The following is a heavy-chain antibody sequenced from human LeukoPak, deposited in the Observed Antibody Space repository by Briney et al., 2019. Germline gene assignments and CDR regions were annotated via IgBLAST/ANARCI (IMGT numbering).Heavy chain of an antibody. CDR2: ISSSSSYI. CDR3: ARDSRITMVRGDPFDY. J-gene: IGHJ4*02. D-gene: IGHD3-10*01. Sequence: GSLRLSCAASGFTFSGYSMNWVRQAPGKGLEWVSSISSSSSYIYYADSVKGRFTISRDNAKNSLYLQMNSLRAEDTAVYYCARDSRITMVRGDPFDYWGQGTLITVSS. V-gene: IGHV3-21*01. CDR1: GFTFSGYS.